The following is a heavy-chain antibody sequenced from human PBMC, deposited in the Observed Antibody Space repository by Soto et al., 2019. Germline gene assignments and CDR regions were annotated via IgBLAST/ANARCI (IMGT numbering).Heavy chain of an antibody. V-gene: IGHV1-8*01. CDR3: ARVGGNWNDDYFDY. Sequence: QVQLVQSGAEVKKPGASVQVSCKASGYTFSDHDINWVRPASGQGPEWLGWMNPNRGDTGYAQNFQGRVTMTRDTPKRTAYMELSSQRSEDTAVYYCARVGGNWNDDYFDYWGQGTLFTVSS. CDR1: GYTFSDHD. D-gene: IGHD1-1*01. J-gene: IGHJ4*02. CDR2: MNPNRGDT.